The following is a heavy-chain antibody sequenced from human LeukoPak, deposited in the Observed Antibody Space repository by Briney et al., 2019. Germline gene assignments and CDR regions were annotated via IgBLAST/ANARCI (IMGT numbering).Heavy chain of an antibody. CDR3: ARGSTGVYYYYGMDV. J-gene: IGHJ6*02. Sequence: SVKVSCKASGYTFTSYYMHWVRQAPGQGLEWMGGIIPIFGTANYAQKFKGRVTITADESTSTAYMELSSLRSEDTAVYYCARGSTGVYYYYGMDVWGQGTTVTVSS. CDR1: GYTFTSYY. CDR2: IIPIFGTA. D-gene: IGHD7-27*01. V-gene: IGHV1-69*13.